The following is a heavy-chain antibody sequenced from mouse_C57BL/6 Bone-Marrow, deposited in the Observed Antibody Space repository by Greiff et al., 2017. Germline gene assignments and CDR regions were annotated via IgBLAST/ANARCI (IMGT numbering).Heavy chain of an antibody. CDR2: IYPRSGNT. CDR3: AGITTVVEGFAY. CDR1: GYTFTSYG. D-gene: IGHD1-1*01. J-gene: IGHJ3*01. V-gene: IGHV1-81*01. Sequence: VQLQQSGAELARPGASVKLSCKASGYTFTSYGISWVKQRTGQGLEWIGEIYPRSGNTYYNEKFKGKATLTADKSSSTAYMALRSLTSEDSAVYFCAGITTVVEGFAYWGQGTLVTVSA.